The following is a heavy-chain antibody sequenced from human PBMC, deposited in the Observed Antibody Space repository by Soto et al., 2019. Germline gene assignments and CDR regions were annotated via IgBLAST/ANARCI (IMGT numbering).Heavy chain of an antibody. D-gene: IGHD3-3*01. CDR3: TTVARGYYTSSAFDI. CDR2: IKSKTDGGTT. Sequence: GGSLRLSCAASGFTFSNAWMSWVRQAPGKGLEWVGRIKSKTDGGTTDYAAPVKGRFTISRDDSKNTLYLQMNSLKTEDTAVYYCTTVARGYYTSSAFDIWGQGTMVTVSS. CDR1: GFTFSNAW. V-gene: IGHV3-15*01. J-gene: IGHJ3*02.